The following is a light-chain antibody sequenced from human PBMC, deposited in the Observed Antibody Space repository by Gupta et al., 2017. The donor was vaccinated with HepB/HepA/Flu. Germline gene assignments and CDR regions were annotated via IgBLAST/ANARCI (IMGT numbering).Light chain of an antibody. V-gene: IGKV3-20*01. J-gene: IGKJ4*01. CDR3: QHYDDSIPIN. CDR1: QSFTRGY. Sequence: EIVLTQSPGTLSLSPGERATLSCRASQSFTRGYLAWYQQKPGQAPRLLIYGASSRATGIPDRFSGSECGTDVTLTISRREPEDFAVYYCQHYDDSIPINFGGGTKVEMK. CDR2: GAS.